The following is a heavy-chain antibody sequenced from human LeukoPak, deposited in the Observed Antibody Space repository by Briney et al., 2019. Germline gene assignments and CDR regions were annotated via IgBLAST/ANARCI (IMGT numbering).Heavy chain of an antibody. V-gene: IGHV1-69*04. D-gene: IGHD3-22*01. CDR2: IIPILGIA. J-gene: IGHJ4*02. Sequence: SVKVSCKASGGTFSSYAISWVRQAPGQGLEWMGRIIPILGIANYAQKFQGRVTITADKSTSTAYMELSSLRSEDTAVYYCARGHDYYDSSGYYVNWGQGTLVTVSS. CDR1: GGTFSSYA. CDR3: ARGHDYYDSSGYYVN.